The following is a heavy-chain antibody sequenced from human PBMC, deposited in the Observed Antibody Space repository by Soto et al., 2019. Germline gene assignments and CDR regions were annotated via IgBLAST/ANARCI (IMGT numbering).Heavy chain of an antibody. V-gene: IGHV4-31*03. Sequence: QVQLQESGPGLVKPSQTLSLTCTVSGGSISSGGYYWSWIRQHPGKGLEWIGYIYYSGSTYYNPSLKSRVTRSVDTSKNQFSLKLSSVTAADTAVYYCARIWAEGYCSGGSCYSYYFDYWGQGTLVTVSS. CDR2: IYYSGST. D-gene: IGHD2-15*01. CDR1: GGSISSGGYY. CDR3: ARIWAEGYCSGGSCYSYYFDY. J-gene: IGHJ4*02.